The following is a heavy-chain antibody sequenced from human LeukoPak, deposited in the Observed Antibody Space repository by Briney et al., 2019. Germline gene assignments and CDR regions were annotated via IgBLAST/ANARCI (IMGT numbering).Heavy chain of an antibody. Sequence: SETLPLTCTVSGGSISSYYWSWIRQPPGKGLEWIGYIYYSGSTNYNPSLKSRVTISVDTSKNQFSLKLSSVTAADTAVYYCARGSGWYLFDYWGQGTLVTVSS. CDR3: ARGSGWYLFDY. CDR2: IYYSGST. J-gene: IGHJ4*02. CDR1: GGSISSYY. D-gene: IGHD6-19*01. V-gene: IGHV4-59*01.